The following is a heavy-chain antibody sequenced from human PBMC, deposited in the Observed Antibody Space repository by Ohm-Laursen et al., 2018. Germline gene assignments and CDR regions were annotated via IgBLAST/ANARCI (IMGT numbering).Heavy chain of an antibody. D-gene: IGHD6-13*01. CDR2: INPNSGGT. V-gene: IGHV1-2*02. Sequence: ASVKISCKASGYTFTGYYMHWVRQAPGQGLEWMGWINPNSGGTNYAQKFQGRVTMTRDTSISTAYMELSRLRSDDTAVYYCARDRGIAAAARGRRFDPWGQGTLVTVSS. CDR3: ARDRGIAAAARGRRFDP. J-gene: IGHJ5*02. CDR1: GYTFTGYY.